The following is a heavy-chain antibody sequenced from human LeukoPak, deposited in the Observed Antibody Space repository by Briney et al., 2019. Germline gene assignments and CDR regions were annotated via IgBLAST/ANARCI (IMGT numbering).Heavy chain of an antibody. CDR3: AGPKYCSSTSCSREYYYMDV. Sequence: SVEVSCKASGGTFSSYAISWVRQAPGQGLEWMGGIIPIFGTANYAQKFQGRVTITTDESTSTAYMELSSLRSEDTAVYYCAGPKYCSSTSCSREYYYMDVWGKGTTVTVSS. D-gene: IGHD2-2*01. CDR1: GGTFSSYA. CDR2: IIPIFGTA. V-gene: IGHV1-69*05. J-gene: IGHJ6*03.